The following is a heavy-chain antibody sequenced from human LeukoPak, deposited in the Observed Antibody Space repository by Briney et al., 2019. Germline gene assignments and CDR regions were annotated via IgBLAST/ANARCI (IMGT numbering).Heavy chain of an antibody. D-gene: IGHD3-16*01. Sequence: GGSQRLSCAASGFTFSSYGMHWVRQAPGKGLEWVAVISYDGSNKYYADSVKGRFTISRDNSKNTLYLQMNSLRAEDTAVYYCAKDEGGAIFDYWGQGTLVTVSS. V-gene: IGHV3-30*18. CDR3: AKDEGGAIFDY. CDR2: ISYDGSNK. CDR1: GFTFSSYG. J-gene: IGHJ4*02.